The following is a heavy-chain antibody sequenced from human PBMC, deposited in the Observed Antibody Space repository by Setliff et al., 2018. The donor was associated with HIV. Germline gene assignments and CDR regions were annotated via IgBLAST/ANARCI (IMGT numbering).Heavy chain of an antibody. CDR1: GYTFTSYD. Sequence: ASVKVSCKASGYTFTSYDINWVRQATGQGLEWMGWMNPNSGNTGYAQKFQGRVTITRNTFISTAYMELSGLRSEDTAVYYCARGLGSGSYYNYYYYYMDVWGKGTTVTVSS. D-gene: IGHD3-10*01. V-gene: IGHV1-8*03. CDR2: MNPNSGNT. J-gene: IGHJ6*03. CDR3: ARGLGSGSYYNYYYYYMDV.